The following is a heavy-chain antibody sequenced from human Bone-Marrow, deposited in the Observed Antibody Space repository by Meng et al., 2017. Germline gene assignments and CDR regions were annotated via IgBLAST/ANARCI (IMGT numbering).Heavy chain of an antibody. CDR3: ARYYYDTSGTWRTSWFDP. CDR1: GGSISSSNW. Sequence: QVQLQESGPGLVKPSGTLSLTCAVSGGSISSSNWWSWVRHPPGKGLEWIGEIYHSGSTNYNPSLKSRVTISVDTSQNQFSLKMNSVTAADTAVYYCARYYYDTSGTWRTSWFDPWGQGTLVTVSS. CDR2: IYHSGST. D-gene: IGHD3-22*01. V-gene: IGHV4-4*02. J-gene: IGHJ5*02.